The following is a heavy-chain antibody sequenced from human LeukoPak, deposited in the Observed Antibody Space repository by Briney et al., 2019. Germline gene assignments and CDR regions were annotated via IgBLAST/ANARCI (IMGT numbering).Heavy chain of an antibody. Sequence: SGPALVKPPQTLTLTCTFSGFSLSTSGMRVSWIRQPPGKALEWLARIHWDDNKFYSTSLKTRLTISKDTSKNQVVLTMTNMDPVDTATYYCARIPQYCSGGTCYSGTFDYWGQGTLVTVSS. CDR1: GFSLSTSGMR. V-gene: IGHV2-70*04. CDR2: IHWDDNK. CDR3: ARIPQYCSGGTCYSGTFDY. J-gene: IGHJ4*02. D-gene: IGHD2-15*01.